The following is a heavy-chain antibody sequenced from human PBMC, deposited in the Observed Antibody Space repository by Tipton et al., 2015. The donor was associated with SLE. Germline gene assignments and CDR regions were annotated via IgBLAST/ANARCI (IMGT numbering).Heavy chain of an antibody. V-gene: IGHV4-30-2*01. CDR2: IYHSGST. Sequence: LRLSCAVSGGSISSGGYSWSWIRQPPGKGLEWIGYIYHSGSTYYNPSLKSRVTISVDRSKNQFSLKLSSVTAADTAAYYCARKQFFFDLWGRGTLVTVSS. CDR3: ARKQFFFDL. CDR1: GGSISSGGYS. J-gene: IGHJ2*01. D-gene: IGHD6-19*01.